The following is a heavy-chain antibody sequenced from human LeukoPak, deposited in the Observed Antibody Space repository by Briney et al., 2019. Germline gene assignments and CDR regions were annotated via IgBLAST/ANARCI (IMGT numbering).Heavy chain of an antibody. CDR3: ARAGIAARFDP. CDR2: IYYSGST. CDR1: GGSISSGDYY. V-gene: IGHV4-30-4*01. J-gene: IGHJ5*02. Sequence: SETLSLTCTVSGGSISSGDYYWSWIRQPPGKGLEWIGYIYYSGSTYYNPSLKSRVTISVDTSKNQFSLKLSSVTAADTAVYYCARAGIAARFDPWGQGTLVTVSS. D-gene: IGHD6-13*01.